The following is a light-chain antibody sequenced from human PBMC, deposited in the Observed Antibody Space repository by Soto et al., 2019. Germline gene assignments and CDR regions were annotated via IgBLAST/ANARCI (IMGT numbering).Light chain of an antibody. CDR3: QSYDTGLSGPVV. J-gene: IGLJ2*01. V-gene: IGLV1-40*01. CDR2: GNT. CDR1: GSNIGAGFD. Sequence: QSVLTQPPALSGAPGQNIIISCTGGGSNIGAGFDVHWYQQLPGTAPKLLIYGNTNRPSGVPHRFSGSKSGTSASLVITGLQAEDEADYYCQSYDTGLSGPVVFGGGTKLTVL.